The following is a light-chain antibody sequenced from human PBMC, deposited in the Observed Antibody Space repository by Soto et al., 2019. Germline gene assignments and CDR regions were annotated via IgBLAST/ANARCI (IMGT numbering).Light chain of an antibody. V-gene: IGLV2-14*01. CDR3: NADTDSGPLYV. Sequence: QSALTQPASVSGSPGQSITISCTGTSSDIGAYDYVSWYHQHPDTAPKLILYGVSVRPSRISNRFSGSKSGNTASLTITGLQAEDEADYYCNADTDSGPLYVFGTRTKVTVL. CDR2: GVS. CDR1: SSDIGAYDY. J-gene: IGLJ1*01.